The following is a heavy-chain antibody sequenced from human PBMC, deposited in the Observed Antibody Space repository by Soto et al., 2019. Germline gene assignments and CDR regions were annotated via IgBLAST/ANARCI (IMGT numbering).Heavy chain of an antibody. V-gene: IGHV5-51*01. CDR2: IYPGDSDT. Sequence: GESLKISCKGSGYSFTSYWIGWVRQMPGKGLEWMGIIYPGDSDTRYSPSFQGQVTISADKSISPAYLQWSSLKASETAMYDCARLKTGGGSTYYYDTSGYYYLDYWGQGTLVTVSS. D-gene: IGHD3-22*01. CDR3: ARLKTGGGSTYYYDTSGYYYLDY. CDR1: GYSFTSYW. J-gene: IGHJ4*02.